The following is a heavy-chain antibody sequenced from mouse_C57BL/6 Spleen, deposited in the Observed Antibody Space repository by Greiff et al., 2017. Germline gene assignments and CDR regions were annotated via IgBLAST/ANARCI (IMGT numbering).Heavy chain of an antibody. CDR2: INYDGSST. D-gene: IGHD2-4*01. V-gene: IGHV5-16*01. J-gene: IGHJ2*01. CDR3: ERGYDYAFDD. CDR1: GFTISDYY. Sequence: EVNVVESEGGLVQPGSSMKLSCTASGFTISDYYMAWVRQVPEKGLEWVANINYDGSSTYYLDSLKSRFIISRDNAKNILYLQMSSLKSEDTATYYCERGYDYAFDDWGQGTTLTVSS.